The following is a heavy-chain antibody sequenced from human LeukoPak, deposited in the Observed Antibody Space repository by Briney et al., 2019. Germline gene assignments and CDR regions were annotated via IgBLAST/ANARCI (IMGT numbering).Heavy chain of an antibody. CDR2: ISSSSSYI. CDR1: GLTFSSYS. Sequence: PGGSLRLSCAASGLTFSSYSMNWVRQAPGKGLEWVSSISSSSSYIYYADSVKGRFTISRDNAKNSLYLQMNSLRAEDTAVYYCARSLKPYYYMDVWGKGTTVTVSS. J-gene: IGHJ6*03. CDR3: ARSLKPYYYMDV. V-gene: IGHV3-21*01.